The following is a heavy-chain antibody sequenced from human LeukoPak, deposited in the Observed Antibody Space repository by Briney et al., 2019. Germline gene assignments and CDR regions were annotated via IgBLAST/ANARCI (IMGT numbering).Heavy chain of an antibody. Sequence: PSETLSLTCTVSGGSISSSSYYWGWIRQPPGKGLEWIGSIYYSGSTYYNPSLKSRVTISVDTSKNQFSLKLSSVTAADTAVYYCARHHGEKGGGFWSGYSPYYYYGMDVWGQGTTVTVSS. J-gene: IGHJ6*02. CDR3: ARHHGEKGGGFWSGYSPYYYYGMDV. CDR2: IYYSGST. D-gene: IGHD3-3*01. V-gene: IGHV4-39*01. CDR1: GGSISSSSYY.